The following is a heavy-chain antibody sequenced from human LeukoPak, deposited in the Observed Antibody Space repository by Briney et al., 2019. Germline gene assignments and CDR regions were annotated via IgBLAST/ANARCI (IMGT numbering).Heavy chain of an antibody. CDR3: ARDPSYGDYAVIDY. D-gene: IGHD4-17*01. CDR2: INSDGSGT. CDR1: GFTFSSYW. J-gene: IGHJ4*02. Sequence: GGSLRLSCAASGFTFSSYWIHWVRQAPGQGLVWVSRINSDGSGTSYADSVKGRFTISRDNSKNTLYLQMNSLRAEDTAVYYCARDPSYGDYAVIDYWGQGTLVTVPS. V-gene: IGHV3-74*01.